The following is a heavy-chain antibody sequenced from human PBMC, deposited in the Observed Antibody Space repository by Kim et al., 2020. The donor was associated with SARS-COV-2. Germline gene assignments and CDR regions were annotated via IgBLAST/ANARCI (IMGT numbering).Heavy chain of an antibody. V-gene: IGHV4-34*01. D-gene: IGHD6-13*01. CDR3: ARGYRGYSSSYGY. Sequence: SETLSLTCAVYGGSFSGYYWSWIRQPPGKGLEWIGEINHSGSTNYNPSLKSRVTISVDTSKNQFSLKLSSVTAADTAVYYCARGYRGYSSSYGYWGQGTLVTVSS. CDR2: INHSGST. J-gene: IGHJ4*02. CDR1: GGSFSGYY.